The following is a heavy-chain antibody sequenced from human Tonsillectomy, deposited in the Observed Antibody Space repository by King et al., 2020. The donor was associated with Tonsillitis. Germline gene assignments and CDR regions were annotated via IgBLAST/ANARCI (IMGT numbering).Heavy chain of an antibody. CDR2: ISYDGSNK. CDR3: ARSGPDY. D-gene: IGHD6-19*01. J-gene: IGHJ4*02. Sequence: VQLVESGGGVVLPGRSLRLSCAASGFTFSSYGMHWVRQAPGKGLEWVSVISYDGSNKYYADSVKGRFTISRDNPKNTLYLQMNSLRAEDTAVYYCARSGPDYWGQGTLVTVSS. CDR1: GFTFSSYG. V-gene: IGHV3-30*03.